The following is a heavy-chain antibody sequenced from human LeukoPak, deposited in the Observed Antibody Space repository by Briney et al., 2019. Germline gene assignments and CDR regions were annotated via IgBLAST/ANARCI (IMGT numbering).Heavy chain of an antibody. V-gene: IGHV3-23*01. J-gene: IGHJ6*03. Sequence: TGGSLRLSCAASGFTFSSYAMSWVRQAPGKGLEWVSVISGSGSSTYYADSVKGRFTISRDNSKNTLYLQMNSLRAEDTAVYYCAKVLLAFYYYYMDVWGKGTTVTVSS. CDR1: GFTFSSYA. CDR3: AKVLLAFYYYYMDV. CDR2: ISGSGSST. D-gene: IGHD3-3*02.